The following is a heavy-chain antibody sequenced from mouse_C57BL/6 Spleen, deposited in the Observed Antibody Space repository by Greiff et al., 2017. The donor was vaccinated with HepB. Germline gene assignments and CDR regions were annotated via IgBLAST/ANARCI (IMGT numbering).Heavy chain of an antibody. V-gene: IGHV1-61*01. D-gene: IGHD1-1*02. CDR1: GYTFTSYW. CDR3: ARKRGYYFDY. Sequence: QVQLQQPGAELVRPGSSVKLSCKASGYTFTSYWMDWVKQWPGQGLEWIGNIYPSDSETHYNQKFKDKATLTVDKSSSTAYMQLSSLTSEDSAVYYCARKRGYYFDYWGQGTTLTVSS. J-gene: IGHJ2*01. CDR2: IYPSDSET.